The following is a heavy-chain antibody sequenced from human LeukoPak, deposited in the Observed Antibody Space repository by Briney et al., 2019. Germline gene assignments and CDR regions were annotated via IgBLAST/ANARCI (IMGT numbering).Heavy chain of an antibody. CDR3: ARGRSDPYYYDSSGYYFAY. V-gene: IGHV4-38-2*02. CDR2: IYHRGST. Sequence: SETLSLTCIVSGYSISSGYSWGWIRQPPGKGLEWIASIYHRGSTYYNPSLKSRVTISVDTSKNQFSLRLRSVTAADTAVYYCARGRSDPYYYDSSGYYFAYWGQGTLVTVYS. D-gene: IGHD3-22*01. J-gene: IGHJ4*02. CDR1: GYSISSGYS.